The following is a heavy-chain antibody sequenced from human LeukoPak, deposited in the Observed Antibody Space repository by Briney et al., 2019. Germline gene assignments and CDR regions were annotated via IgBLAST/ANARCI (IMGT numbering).Heavy chain of an antibody. CDR1: GFTFSSYS. CDR2: ISSSSSYI. CDR3: ARDLPYGDWYSDL. Sequence: GGSLRLSCAASGFTFSSYSMNWVRQAPGKGLEWVSSISSSSSYIYYADSVKGRFTISRDNAKNSLYLQMNSLRAEDTAVYYCARDLPYGDWYSDLWGRGTLATVSS. V-gene: IGHV3-21*01. D-gene: IGHD4-17*01. J-gene: IGHJ2*01.